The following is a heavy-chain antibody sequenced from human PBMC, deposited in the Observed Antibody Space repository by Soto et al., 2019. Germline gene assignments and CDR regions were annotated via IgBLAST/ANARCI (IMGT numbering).Heavy chain of an antibody. D-gene: IGHD6-6*01. CDR2: INHSGST. J-gene: IGHJ4*02. CDR1: GGSFSGYY. Sequence: QVQLQQWGAGLLKPSETLSLTCAVYGGSFSGYYWSWIRQPPGKGLEWIGEINHSGSTNYNPSLKSRVTISVDTSKNQFSLKLSSVTAADTAVYYCASKEWEIAARSDYWGQGTLVTVSS. CDR3: ASKEWEIAARSDY. V-gene: IGHV4-34*01.